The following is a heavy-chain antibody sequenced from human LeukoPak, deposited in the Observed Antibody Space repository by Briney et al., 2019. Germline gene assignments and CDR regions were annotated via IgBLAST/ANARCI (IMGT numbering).Heavy chain of an antibody. J-gene: IGHJ4*02. D-gene: IGHD4-23*01. Sequence: GGSLRLSCAASGFTFSSYEMNWVRQAPGKGLEWVSYISSSGSTIYYADSVKGRFTISRDNAKNSLYLQMNSLRAEDTAVYYCARVPNYGGDSYWGQGALVTVSS. CDR3: ARVPNYGGDSY. CDR2: ISSSGSTI. V-gene: IGHV3-48*03. CDR1: GFTFSSYE.